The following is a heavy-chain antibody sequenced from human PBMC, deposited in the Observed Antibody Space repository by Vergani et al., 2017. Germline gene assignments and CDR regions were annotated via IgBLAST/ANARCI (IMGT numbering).Heavy chain of an antibody. V-gene: IGHV1-69*13. CDR1: GGTFSSYA. J-gene: IGHJ4*02. Sequence: QVQLVQSGAEVKKPGSSVKVSCKASGGTFSSYAISWVRQAPGQGLEWMGGIIPIFGTANYAQKFQGRVTITADESTSTAYMELSSLRSVDTAVYYCARARGRTFRYSSSWDLDYWGQGTLVTVSS. CDR3: ARARGRTFRYSSSWDLDY. D-gene: IGHD6-13*01. CDR2: IIPIFGTA.